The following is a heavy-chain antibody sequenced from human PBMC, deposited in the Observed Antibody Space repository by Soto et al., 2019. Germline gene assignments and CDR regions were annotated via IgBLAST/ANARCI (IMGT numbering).Heavy chain of an antibody. J-gene: IGHJ6*02. Sequence: ETLSLTCTVSGGSISSYYWSWIRQPPGKGLEWIGYIYYSGSTNYNPSLKSRVTISVDTSNNQFSLKLTSVTAADTAVYYCARGSSSWYYYYGMDVWGQGTTVTVSS. CDR3: ARGSSSWYYYYGMDV. V-gene: IGHV4-59*08. CDR2: IYYSGST. D-gene: IGHD6-13*01. CDR1: GGSISSYY.